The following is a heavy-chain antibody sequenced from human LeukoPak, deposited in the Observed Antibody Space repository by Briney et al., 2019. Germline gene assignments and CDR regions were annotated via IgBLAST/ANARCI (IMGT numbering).Heavy chain of an antibody. CDR2: ISGSGGST. D-gene: IGHD1-14*01. Sequence: GGSLRLSCAASGFTFSSYAMSWVRQAPGKGLEWVSAISGSGGSTYYADSVKGRFTISRDNAKNSLYLQMNSLRAEDTAVYYCARAAQPGFDPWGQGTLVTVSS. CDR3: ARAAQPGFDP. V-gene: IGHV3-23*01. J-gene: IGHJ5*02. CDR1: GFTFSSYA.